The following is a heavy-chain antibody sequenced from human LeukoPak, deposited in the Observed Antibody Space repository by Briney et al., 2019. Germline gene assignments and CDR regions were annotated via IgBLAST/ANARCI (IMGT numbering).Heavy chain of an antibody. J-gene: IGHJ5*02. CDR3: AREGGSSWFGDWFDP. V-gene: IGHV1-69*05. CDR1: GGTFSSYA. D-gene: IGHD6-13*01. Sequence: SVKVSCKASGGTFSSYAISWVRQAPGQGLEWMGRIIPIFGTANYAQKFQGRVTITTDESTNTAYMELSSLRSEDTAVYYCAREGGSSWFGDWFDPWGQGTLVTVSS. CDR2: IIPIFGTA.